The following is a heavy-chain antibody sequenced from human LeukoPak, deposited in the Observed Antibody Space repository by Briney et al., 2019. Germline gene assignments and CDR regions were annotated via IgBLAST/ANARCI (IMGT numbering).Heavy chain of an antibody. CDR1: GGSVSSGNYY. D-gene: IGHD3-22*01. J-gene: IGHJ4*02. CDR2: IYYSGST. Sequence: SQTLSLTCTVSGGSVSSGNYYWSWIRQPPGKGLEWIGYIYYSGSTNYNPSLKSRVTISVDTSKNQFSLKLSSVTAAVTAVYYCARDPSGYFNYWGQGTLATVSS. CDR3: ARDPSGYFNY. V-gene: IGHV4-61*01.